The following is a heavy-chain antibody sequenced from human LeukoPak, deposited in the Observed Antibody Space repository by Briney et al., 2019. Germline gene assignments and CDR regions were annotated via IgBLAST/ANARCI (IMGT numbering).Heavy chain of an antibody. CDR3: ASSYFDNSLHAYDI. Sequence: GGSLRLSCAASGFTFSSYWMDWVRQAPGKGLEWVANIKQDGSEMYYVDSVKGRFTISRDNTKNSLFLHMSSLRAEDTAVYFCASSYFDNSLHAYDIWGQGTMVTVSS. CDR1: GFTFSSYW. J-gene: IGHJ3*02. V-gene: IGHV3-7*01. D-gene: IGHD3-22*01. CDR2: IKQDGSEM.